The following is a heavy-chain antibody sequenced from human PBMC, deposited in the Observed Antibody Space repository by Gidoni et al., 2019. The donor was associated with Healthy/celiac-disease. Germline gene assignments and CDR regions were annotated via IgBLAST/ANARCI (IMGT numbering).Heavy chain of an antibody. CDR3: ARDRRIAVAGIVGGYGMDV. CDR1: GFTFTGYY. Sequence: QVQLVQSGAAVKKPGASVKVSCKASGFTFTGYYMHWVRQAPGQGLEWMGGINPNSGGTNYAQKFQGWVTMTRDTSISTAYMELSRLRSDDTAVYYCARDRRIAVAGIVGGYGMDVWGQGTTVTVSS. J-gene: IGHJ6*02. CDR2: INPNSGGT. V-gene: IGHV1-2*04. D-gene: IGHD6-19*01.